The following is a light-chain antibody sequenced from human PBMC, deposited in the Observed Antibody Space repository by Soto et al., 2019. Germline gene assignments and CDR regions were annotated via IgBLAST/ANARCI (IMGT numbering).Light chain of an antibody. Sequence: DIVMTQSPLSLPVTPGEPASISCRSSQSLLHSNGYNYLDWYLQKPGQSPQLLIYLGSNRASGVPYRFSGSGSGTDFTLKISRVEAEDVGVYYCMRALQTPLLTFGGGTKVDIK. J-gene: IGKJ4*01. CDR2: LGS. CDR1: QSLLHSNGYNY. V-gene: IGKV2-28*01. CDR3: MRALQTPLLT.